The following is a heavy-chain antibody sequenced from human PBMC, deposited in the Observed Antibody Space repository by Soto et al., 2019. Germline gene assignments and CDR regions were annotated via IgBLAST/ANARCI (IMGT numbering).Heavy chain of an antibody. Sequence: QVQLVQSGAEVKKPGSSVKVSCKASGGTFSSYTISWVRQAPGQGLEWMGRIIPILGIANYAQTFQGRVKITADKSRSTAYMELSSLRSEDTDVYYCARAGPPNDFWSGYYSGADAFDIWGQGTMVTVSS. CDR1: GGTFSSYT. V-gene: IGHV1-69*02. D-gene: IGHD3-3*01. CDR3: ARAGPPNDFWSGYYSGADAFDI. CDR2: IIPILGIA. J-gene: IGHJ3*02.